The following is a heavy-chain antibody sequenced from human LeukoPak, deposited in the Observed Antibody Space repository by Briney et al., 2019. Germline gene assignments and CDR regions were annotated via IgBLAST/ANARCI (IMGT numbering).Heavy chain of an antibody. J-gene: IGHJ4*01. D-gene: IGHD3-22*01. Sequence: ASVKVSCKASGYTFTSYGISWVRQAPGQGLEWMGWISAYNGNTNYAQKLQGRVTMTTDTSTSTAYMELRSLRSDDTAVYYCARVVYYYDSSGYEPFDYWGQGTLVTVSS. CDR3: ARVVYYYDSSGYEPFDY. CDR1: GYTFTSYG. V-gene: IGHV1-18*01. CDR2: ISAYNGNT.